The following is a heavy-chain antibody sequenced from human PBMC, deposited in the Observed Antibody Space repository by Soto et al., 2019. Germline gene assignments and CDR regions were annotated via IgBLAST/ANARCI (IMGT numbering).Heavy chain of an antibody. CDR2: ISGSGGST. CDR3: AKGGPLGADFYYYGMDV. D-gene: IGHD3-16*01. J-gene: IGHJ6*02. Sequence: PGGSLRLSCTASGFNFNVSGVHWVRQASGKGLEWVSAISGSGGSTYYADSVKGRFTISRDNSKNTLYLQMNSLRAEDTAVYYCAKGGPLGADFYYYGMDVWGQGTTVTVSS. V-gene: IGHV3-23*01. CDR1: GFNFNVSG.